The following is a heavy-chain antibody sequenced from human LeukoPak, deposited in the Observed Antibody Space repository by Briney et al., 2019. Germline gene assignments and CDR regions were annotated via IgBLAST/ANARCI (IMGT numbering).Heavy chain of an antibody. J-gene: IGHJ4*02. V-gene: IGHV1-2*02. Sequence: VASVKVSCKASGYTFTGYYMHWVRQAPGQGLEWMGWINPNSGGTNYAQKFQGRATMTRDTSISTAYMELSRLRSDDTAVYYCARVRAKTYYYDSSGLNFDYWGQGTLVTVSS. CDR3: ARVRAKTYYYDSSGLNFDY. CDR1: GYTFTGYY. D-gene: IGHD3-22*01. CDR2: INPNSGGT.